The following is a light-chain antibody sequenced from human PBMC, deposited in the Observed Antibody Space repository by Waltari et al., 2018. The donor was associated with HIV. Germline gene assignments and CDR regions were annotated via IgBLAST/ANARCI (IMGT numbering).Light chain of an antibody. CDR1: QSLLYSSNNKNY. CDR2: WAS. CDR3: QQYYLVPYT. V-gene: IGKV4-1*01. J-gene: IGKJ2*01. Sequence: DVVVTQSPDSLARSVGERATLNCKSSQSLLYSSNNKNYLAWYQQKPGQPPKLLIYWASTRGSGVPDRFSGGGSGTDFTLTINSLQAEDVAVYYCQQYYLVPYTFGQGTKLEIK.